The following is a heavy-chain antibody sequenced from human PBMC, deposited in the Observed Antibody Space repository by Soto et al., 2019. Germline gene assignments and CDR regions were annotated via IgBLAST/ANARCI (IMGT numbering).Heavy chain of an antibody. V-gene: IGHV1-18*01. Sequence: GASVKVSCKASGYTFTSYGISWVRQAPGQGLEWMGWISAYNGNTNYAQKLQGRVTMTTDTSTSTAYMELRSLRSDDTAVYYCAREVAGTMSDAFDTWGQGTMVTVSS. CDR3: AREVAGTMSDAFDT. J-gene: IGHJ3*02. CDR1: GYTFTSYG. D-gene: IGHD6-19*01. CDR2: ISAYNGNT.